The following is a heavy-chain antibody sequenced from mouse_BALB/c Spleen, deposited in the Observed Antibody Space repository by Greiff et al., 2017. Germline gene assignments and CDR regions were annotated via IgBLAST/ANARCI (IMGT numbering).Heavy chain of an antibody. CDR1: GFTFSSYT. CDR3: ARLVITTDYFDY. J-gene: IGHJ2*01. D-gene: IGHD1-1*01. CDR2: ISSGGST. V-gene: IGHV5-6-5*01. Sequence: DVMLVESGGGLVQPGGSLKLSCAASGFTFSSYTMSWVRQTPEKRLEWVASISSGGSTYYPDSVKGRFTISRDNARNILYLQMSSLRSEDTAMYYCARLVITTDYFDYWGQGTTLTVSS.